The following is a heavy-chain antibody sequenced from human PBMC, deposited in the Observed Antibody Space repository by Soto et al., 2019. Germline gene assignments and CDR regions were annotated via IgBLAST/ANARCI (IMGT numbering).Heavy chain of an antibody. CDR1: GFTFSSYG. V-gene: IGHV3-30*18. J-gene: IGHJ1*01. Sequence: QVQLVESGGGVVQPGRSLRLSCAASGFTFSSYGMHWVGQAPGKGLEWVTLISSDGNKKYYGDSVQCRFTISRDNSKNTLYLEMDSLIPEDTAIYYCAKDQRGSNYVYFQYWGQCTLVNVAS. CDR3: AKDQRGSNYVYFQY. D-gene: IGHD4-4*01. CDR2: ISSDGNKK.